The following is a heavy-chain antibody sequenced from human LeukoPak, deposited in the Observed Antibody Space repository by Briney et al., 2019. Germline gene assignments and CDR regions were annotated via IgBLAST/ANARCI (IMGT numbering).Heavy chain of an antibody. CDR1: GGSISSYY. D-gene: IGHD3-22*01. Sequence: SETLSLTCTVSGGSISSYYWSWIRQPPGKGLEWIGYIYYSGSTNYNPSLKSRVTISVDTSKNQFSLKLSSVTAADTAVYYCARQTWDYYDSSGYYFDYWGQGTLVTVSS. J-gene: IGHJ4*02. V-gene: IGHV4-59*08. CDR2: IYYSGST. CDR3: ARQTWDYYDSSGYYFDY.